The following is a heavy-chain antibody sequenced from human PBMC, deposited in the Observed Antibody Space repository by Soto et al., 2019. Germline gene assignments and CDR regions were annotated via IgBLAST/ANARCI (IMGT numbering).Heavy chain of an antibody. CDR3: AKDLWQWQVPGEDPFDV. Sequence: QVQLVESGGGVVHPERSLRLSCAASGFTFNRYGMHWVRQAPGKGLEWVAVVSYAGTNKYYLDSVKGRFTISRDNSKNTLYLEMNSLRGEDTAVYYCAKDLWQWQVPGEDPFDVWGQGTLVTVSS. D-gene: IGHD6-19*01. V-gene: IGHV3-30*18. CDR1: GFTFNRYG. J-gene: IGHJ3*01. CDR2: VSYAGTNK.